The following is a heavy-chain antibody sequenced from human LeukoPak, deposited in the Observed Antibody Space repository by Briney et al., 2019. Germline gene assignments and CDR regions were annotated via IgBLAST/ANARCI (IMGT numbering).Heavy chain of an antibody. CDR1: GYTFTDYG. J-gene: IGHJ4*02. Sequence: GASVKVSCTASGYTFTDYGISWVRQAPGQGLEWMGWISGYNGHTAYAQKVQGRVTMTTDTSTTTAYMELRSLRSDDTAVYYCARGIHSGSSGPYYFDYWGQGPLVTVSS. V-gene: IGHV1-18*01. CDR2: ISGYNGHT. CDR3: ARGIHSGSSGPYYFDY. D-gene: IGHD1-26*01.